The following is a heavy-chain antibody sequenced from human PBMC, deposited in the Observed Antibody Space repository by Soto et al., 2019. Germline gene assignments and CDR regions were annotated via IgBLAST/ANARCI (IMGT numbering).Heavy chain of an antibody. CDR3: ARDIGYAFDI. CDR1: GFTFSSYS. J-gene: IGHJ3*02. V-gene: IGHV3-48*02. D-gene: IGHD3-16*01. Sequence: LRLSCAASGFTFSSYSMNWVRQAPGKGLEWLSYITIGGGPTYNADSVQGRFTISRDNAQDSLYLDMNSLRDEDTAVYYCARDIGYAFDIWGQGTVVTVSS. CDR2: ITIGGGPT.